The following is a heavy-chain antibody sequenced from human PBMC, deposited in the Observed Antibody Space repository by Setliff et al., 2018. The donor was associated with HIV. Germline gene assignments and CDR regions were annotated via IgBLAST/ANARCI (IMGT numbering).Heavy chain of an antibody. CDR1: GYTFSSYD. CDR3: ARDLSRRSWFDP. CDR2: ISPNSGST. D-gene: IGHD2-2*01. V-gene: IGHV1-2*06. Sequence: ASVKVSCKASGYTFSSYDINWVRQATGQGLEWMGRISPNSGSTNYAQNFQGRVTMTRDTSISTAYMELSRLRSDDTAVYYCARDLSRRSWFDPWGQGTLVTVSS. J-gene: IGHJ5*02.